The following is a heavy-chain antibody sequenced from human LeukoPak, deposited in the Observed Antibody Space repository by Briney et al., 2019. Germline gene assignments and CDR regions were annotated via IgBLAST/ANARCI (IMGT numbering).Heavy chain of an antibody. CDR1: GFTFSSYS. CDR3: TKDYCGKFCSAV. CDR2: ISSSSSYI. V-gene: IGHV3-21*04. J-gene: IGHJ6*02. Sequence: PGGSLRLSCAASGFTFSSYSMNWVRQAPGKGLEWVSSISSSSSYIYYADSVKGRFTISRDNAKNSLYLQMNSLRAEDTAKYYCTKDYCGKFCSAVWGQGTTVTVSS. D-gene: IGHD3-9*01.